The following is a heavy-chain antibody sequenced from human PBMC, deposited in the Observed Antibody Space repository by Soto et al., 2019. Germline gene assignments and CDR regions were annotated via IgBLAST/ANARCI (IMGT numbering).Heavy chain of an antibody. CDR3: ARGYCSGGSCYYYYYYMDV. V-gene: IGHV1-8*01. Sequence: ASVKPSCKASGYTFTSYDINWVRQATGQGLEWMGWMNPNSGNTGYAQKFQGRVTMTRNTSISTAYMELSSLRSEDTAVYYCARGYCSGGSCYYYYYYMDVWGKGTTVTVSS. CDR1: GYTFTSYD. CDR2: MNPNSGNT. J-gene: IGHJ6*03. D-gene: IGHD2-15*01.